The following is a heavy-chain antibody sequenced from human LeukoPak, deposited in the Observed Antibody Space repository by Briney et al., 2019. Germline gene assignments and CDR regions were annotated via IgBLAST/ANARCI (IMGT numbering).Heavy chain of an antibody. Sequence: SGGSLRLSCAASGFTFSSYGMHWVRQAPGKGLEWVAFIRYDGSNKYYADSVKGRFTISRDNSKNTLYLQMKSLRAEDTTVYYXXFPGGSGWSFDYWGQGTLVTVSS. CDR3: XFPGGSGWSFDY. CDR1: GFTFSSYG. V-gene: IGHV3-30*02. D-gene: IGHD6-19*01. J-gene: IGHJ4*02. CDR2: IRYDGSNK.